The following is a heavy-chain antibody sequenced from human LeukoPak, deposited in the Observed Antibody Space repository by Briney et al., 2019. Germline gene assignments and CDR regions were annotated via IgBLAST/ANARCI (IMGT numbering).Heavy chain of an antibody. CDR3: ARRYCGGDCYYDAFDI. J-gene: IGHJ3*02. CDR1: GYTFTGYY. D-gene: IGHD2-21*02. Sequence: GASVKVSRKASGYTFTGYYMHWVRQAPGQGLEWMGWINPNSGGTNYAQKFQGWVTMTRDTSISTAYMELSRLRSDDTAVYYCARRYCGGDCYYDAFDIWGQGTMVTVSS. V-gene: IGHV1-2*04. CDR2: INPNSGGT.